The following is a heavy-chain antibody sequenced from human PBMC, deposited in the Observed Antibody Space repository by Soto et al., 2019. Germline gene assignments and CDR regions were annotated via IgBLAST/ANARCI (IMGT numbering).Heavy chain of an antibody. D-gene: IGHD5-12*01. CDR1: GFTFSSYA. CDR2: ISSNGGST. CDR3: VKSSLDSGYELGIAAADSDY. J-gene: IGHJ4*02. Sequence: GGSLRLSCSASGFTFSSYAMHWVRQAPGKGLEYVSAISSNGGSTYYADSVKGRFTISRDNSKNTLYLQMSSLRAGDTAVYYCVKSSLDSGYELGIAAADSDYWGQGTLVTVSS. V-gene: IGHV3-64D*08.